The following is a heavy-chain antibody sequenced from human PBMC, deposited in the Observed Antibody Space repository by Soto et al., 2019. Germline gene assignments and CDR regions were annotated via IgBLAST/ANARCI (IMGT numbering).Heavy chain of an antibody. CDR1: GFTFSNSW. CDR3: ARSSSSIDV. Sequence: GGSLRLSCAASGFTFSNSWMNWVRQAPGKGLEWVANIKQDGSETYYVDSVKGRFIISRDNAKNSLFLQMSSLRAEDTAVYYCARSSSSIDVWGRGTTVTVSS. CDR2: IKQDGSET. J-gene: IGHJ6*03. V-gene: IGHV3-7*01. D-gene: IGHD2-15*01.